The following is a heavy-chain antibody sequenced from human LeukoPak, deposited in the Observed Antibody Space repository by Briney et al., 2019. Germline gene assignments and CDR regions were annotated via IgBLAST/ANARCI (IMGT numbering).Heavy chain of an antibody. CDR2: IYSGGST. CDR3: ARVVVIWASYYDSSGYFDY. V-gene: IGHV3-66*01. CDR1: GFTFTTYG. D-gene: IGHD3-22*01. J-gene: IGHJ4*02. Sequence: PGGSLRLSCSASGFTFTTYGMNWVRQAPGKGLEWVSVIYSGGSTYYADSVKGRFTISRDNSKNTLYLQMNSLRAEDTAVYYCARVVVIWASYYDSSGYFDYWGQGTLVTVSS.